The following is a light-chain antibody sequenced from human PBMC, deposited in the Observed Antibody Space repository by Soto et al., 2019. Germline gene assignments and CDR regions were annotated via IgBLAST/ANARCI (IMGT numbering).Light chain of an antibody. CDR2: DVS. J-gene: IGLJ1*01. V-gene: IGLV2-11*01. Sequence: SALTQPGSVSGSPGQSVTISYTGTSNDVGGYDYVSWYQQHPGKAPKLIIYDVSKRPSGVPDRFSGSKSGNTASLTISGLQAEDEADYYCCSYAGTYSYVFGTGTKVTVL. CDR1: SNDVGGYDY. CDR3: CSYAGTYSYV.